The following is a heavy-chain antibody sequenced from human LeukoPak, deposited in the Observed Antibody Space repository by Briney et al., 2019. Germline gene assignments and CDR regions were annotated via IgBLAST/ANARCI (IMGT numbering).Heavy chain of an antibody. D-gene: IGHD2-15*01. CDR1: GDSISSSSYY. CDR2: FSYSGST. J-gene: IGHJ5*02. V-gene: IGHV4-39*07. CDR3: ARDRTVVVVVAATQAHWFDP. Sequence: SETLSLTCTVSGDSISSSSYYWGWIRQPPGKGLEWIGSFSYSGSTYYNPSLKSRVTISVDPSKNQFSLKLSSVTAADTAVYYCARDRTVVVVVAATQAHWFDPWGQGTLVTVSS.